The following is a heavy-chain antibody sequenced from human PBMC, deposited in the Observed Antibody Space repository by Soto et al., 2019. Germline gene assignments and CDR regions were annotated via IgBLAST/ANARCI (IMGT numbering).Heavy chain of an antibody. V-gene: IGHV1-18*01. CDR1: GYTFTSYG. CDR3: AANDYGDEIGDY. D-gene: IGHD4-17*01. CDR2: ISAYNGNT. J-gene: IGHJ4*02. Sequence: ASVKVSCKASGYTFTSYGISWVRQAPGQGLEWMGWISAYNGNTNYAQKLQGRVTMTTDTSTSTAYMELRSLRSDDTAVYYCAANDYGDEIGDYWGQGTLVTVSS.